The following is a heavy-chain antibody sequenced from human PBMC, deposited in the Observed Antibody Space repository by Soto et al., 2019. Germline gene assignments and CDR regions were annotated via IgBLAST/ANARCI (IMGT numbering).Heavy chain of an antibody. CDR3: ARGGGIAVAGGDHYGMDV. CDR2: ISAYNGNT. J-gene: IGHJ6*02. V-gene: IGHV1-18*01. CDR1: GYTFTSYG. D-gene: IGHD6-19*01. Sequence: QVQLVQSGAEVKKPGASVKVSCKASGYTFTSYGIIWVRQAPGQGLEWLGWISAYNGNTNYIQKFQGRVTMTTDTSTSTAYMERRSLRSDDTAVYYCARGGGIAVAGGDHYGMDVWGQGTTVTVSS.